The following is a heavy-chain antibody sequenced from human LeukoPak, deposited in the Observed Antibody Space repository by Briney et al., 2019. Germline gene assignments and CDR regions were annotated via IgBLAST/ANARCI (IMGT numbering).Heavy chain of an antibody. CDR1: GYTFTYRY. J-gene: IGHJ4*02. D-gene: IGHD4-11*01. V-gene: IGHV1-45*02. CDR3: ASPANSNYECLDY. CDR2: ITPFNGNT. Sequence: WASVKVSCKASGYTFTYRYLHWVRQAPGQALEWMGWITPFNGNTNYAQKFQDSVTITRDRSMSTAYMELSSLRSEDTAMYYCASPANSNYECLDYWGQGTLVTVSS.